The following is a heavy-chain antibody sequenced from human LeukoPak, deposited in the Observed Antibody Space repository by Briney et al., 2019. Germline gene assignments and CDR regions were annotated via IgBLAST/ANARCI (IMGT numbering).Heavy chain of an antibody. V-gene: IGHV3-53*01. D-gene: IGHD3-22*01. CDR2: IYSGGSP. CDR1: GFIVSANY. CDR3: AKDETYYYDSSGY. J-gene: IGHJ4*02. Sequence: PGGSLRLSCAASGFIVSANYMNWVRQAPGKGLEWVSVIYSGGSPFYADSVKGRFTISRDNSKNTLYLQMNSLRAEDTAVYYCAKDETYYYDSSGYWGQGTLVTVSS.